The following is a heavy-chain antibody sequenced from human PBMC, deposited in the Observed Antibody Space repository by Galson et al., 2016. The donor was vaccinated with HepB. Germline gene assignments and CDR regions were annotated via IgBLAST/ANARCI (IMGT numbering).Heavy chain of an antibody. CDR1: GFTFSRYW. V-gene: IGHV3-7*03. CDR2: IKEDGSGT. D-gene: IGHD7-27*01. Sequence: SLRLSCAASGFTFSRYWMNWVRQAPGKGLEWVASIKEDGSGTYYAESVKGRFTISRDNAKNSLYLQMNSLRPEDTALYYCARDIGVEGVHGIEITWASTNYYYYGMDVWGQGTTVTVSS. CDR3: ARDIGVEGVHGIEITWASTNYYYYGMDV. J-gene: IGHJ6*02.